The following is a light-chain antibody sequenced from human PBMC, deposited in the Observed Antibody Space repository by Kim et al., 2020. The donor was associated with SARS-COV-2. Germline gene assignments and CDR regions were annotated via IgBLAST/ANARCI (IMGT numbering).Light chain of an antibody. CDR3: SSYTTASTYV. V-gene: IGLV2-14*03. J-gene: IGLJ1*01. CDR1: NNDVGAYNY. Sequence: QSVLTQPASVSGSPGQSITISCAGTNNDVGAYNYVSWYQLYPGKAPKLIIYDVNKRPSGVSVRFSGSKSGDTASLTISGLQAEDEADYYCSSYTTASTYVFGTGTQLTVL. CDR2: DVN.